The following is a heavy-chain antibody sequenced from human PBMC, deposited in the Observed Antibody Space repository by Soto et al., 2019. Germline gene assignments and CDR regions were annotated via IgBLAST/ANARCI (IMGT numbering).Heavy chain of an antibody. CDR2: ISGGAIYT. Sequence: GGSLRLSCAASGFTFSDYYMSWIRQAPGKGLEWLSYISGGAIYTNYADSVKGRFTISRDNAKNSLYLQMDSLRAEDTAVYYCARYPTDFYGLDVWGQGTTVTVSS. J-gene: IGHJ6*02. CDR3: ARYPTDFYGLDV. CDR1: GFTFSDYY. V-gene: IGHV3-11*03.